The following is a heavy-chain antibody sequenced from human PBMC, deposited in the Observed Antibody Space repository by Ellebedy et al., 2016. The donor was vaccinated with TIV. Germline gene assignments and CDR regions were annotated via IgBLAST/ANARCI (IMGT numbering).Heavy chain of an antibody. J-gene: IGHJ4*02. D-gene: IGHD2-2*01. CDR1: GFTFSGYW. CDR3: ARGGGRHSTGSGFY. CDR2: IKEDGSEA. Sequence: GESLKISCAASGFTFSGYWMSWVRQAPGKGLEWVANIKEDGSEAYYVDSVKGRFTSSRDNAKNSLYLQMSNMRAEDKAVFYCARGGGRHSTGSGFYWGQGTRVTVST. V-gene: IGHV3-7*03.